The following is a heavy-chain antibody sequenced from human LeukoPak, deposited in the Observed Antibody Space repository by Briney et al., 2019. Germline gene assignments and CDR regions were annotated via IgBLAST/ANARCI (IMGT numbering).Heavy chain of an antibody. J-gene: IGHJ4*02. V-gene: IGHV3-66*01. CDR1: GFTVSSKY. CDR2: IYSGGST. Sequence: PGGSLTLSCAASGFTVSSKYMSWVRQATGKGLEWVSVIYSGGSTYYADSVKGRFTISRDNSKNTLYLQMNSLRAEDTAVYYCARESSGWLQLFDYWGQGTLVTVSS. CDR3: ARESSGWLQLFDY. D-gene: IGHD5-24*01.